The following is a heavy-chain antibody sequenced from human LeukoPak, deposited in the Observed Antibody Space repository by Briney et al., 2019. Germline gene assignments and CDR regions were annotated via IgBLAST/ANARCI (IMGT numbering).Heavy chain of an antibody. J-gene: IGHJ4*02. D-gene: IGHD3-22*01. CDR3: ARGDANYYDSSEPIDY. Sequence: ASVKVSCKASGYTFTGYYMHWVRQAPGQGLEWMGWINPNSGGTNYAQKFQGRVTMTRDTSISTAYMELSRLRSDDTAVYYCARGDANYYDSSEPIDYWDQGTLVTVSS. CDR1: GYTFTGYY. CDR2: INPNSGGT. V-gene: IGHV1-2*02.